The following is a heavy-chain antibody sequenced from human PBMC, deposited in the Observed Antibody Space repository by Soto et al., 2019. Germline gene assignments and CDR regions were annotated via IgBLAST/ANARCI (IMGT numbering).Heavy chain of an antibody. CDR1: GYTFTSYA. D-gene: IGHD4-17*01. Sequence: QVQLVQSGAEVKKPGASVKVSCKASGYTFTSYAMHWVRQAPGQRLEWMGWINAGNGNTQYSQKFQGRVTITRDTSASTAYMALSSLRSEDTAVYCCARDRYGDYLFYWYFDLWGRGTLVTVSS. CDR3: ARDRYGDYLFYWYFDL. J-gene: IGHJ2*01. CDR2: INAGNGNT. V-gene: IGHV1-3*01.